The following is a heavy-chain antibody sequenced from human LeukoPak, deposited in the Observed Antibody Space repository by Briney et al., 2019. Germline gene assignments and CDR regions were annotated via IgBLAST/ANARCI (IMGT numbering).Heavy chain of an antibody. CDR3: VKQAGVY. CDR1: GFTIRNLW. CDR2: IKGDGSEK. Sequence: PGGSLRLSCAVSGFTIRNLWMTWVRQAPGKGLECVANIKGDGSEKNYVDSVKGRFTISRDDAKNSLYLQMNSPRAEDTAVYYCVKQAGVYWGQGTLVTVSS. J-gene: IGHJ4*02. V-gene: IGHV3-7*01. D-gene: IGHD6-19*01.